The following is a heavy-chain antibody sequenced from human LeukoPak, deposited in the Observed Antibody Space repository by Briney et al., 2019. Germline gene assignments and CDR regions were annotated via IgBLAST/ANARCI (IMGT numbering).Heavy chain of an antibody. V-gene: IGHV3-53*01. CDR3: ARGRGRGYFDY. CDR2: IYSGGST. Sequence: GGSLRLSCVASGFTVSSNYMSWVRQAPGKGLEWVSVIYSGGSTYYADSVKGRFTISRDNAKNSLYLQMNSLRAEDTAVYYCARGRGRGYFDYWGQGTLVTVSS. D-gene: IGHD3-10*01. CDR1: GFTVSSNY. J-gene: IGHJ4*02.